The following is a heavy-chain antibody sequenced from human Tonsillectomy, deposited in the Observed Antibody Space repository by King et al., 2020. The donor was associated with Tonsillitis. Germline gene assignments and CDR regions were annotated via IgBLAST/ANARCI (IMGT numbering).Heavy chain of an antibody. CDR3: ARESQQLALN. V-gene: IGHV1-18*04. CDR1: GYTFSNYG. J-gene: IGHJ4*02. D-gene: IGHD6-13*01. CDR2: ISASNGNT. Sequence: VQLVESGAEVKKPGASVKVSCKASGYTFSNYGISWVRQAPGQGLEWMGWISASNGNTHYAQKLQGRVTLTTDTSTTTANMELRSLRSDDTAVYYCARESQQLALNWGQGTLVTVSS.